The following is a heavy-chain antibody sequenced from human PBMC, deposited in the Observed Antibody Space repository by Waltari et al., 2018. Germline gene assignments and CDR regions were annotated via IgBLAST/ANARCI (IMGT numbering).Heavy chain of an antibody. D-gene: IGHD2-15*01. CDR2: VDPEDGET. CDR1: GYTFTDYY. J-gene: IGHJ4*02. CDR3: ATDPRSVVVAAPSDY. V-gene: IGHV1-69-2*01. Sequence: EVQLVQSGAEVKQPGATVKISCKVSGYTFTDYYLPWVKQAPGKGLEWMGLVDPEDGETIYAEKFQGRVTITADTSTDTAYMELSSLRSEDTAVYYCATDPRSVVVAAPSDYWGQGTLVTVSS.